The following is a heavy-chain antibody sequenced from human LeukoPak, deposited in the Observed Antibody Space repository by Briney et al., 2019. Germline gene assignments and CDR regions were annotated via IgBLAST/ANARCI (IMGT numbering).Heavy chain of an antibody. CDR3: ARGPTLVRGVIMPDSVGGMDV. Sequence: ASVKVSCKASGYTLTGHYVHWVRQAPGQGLEWMGWINPNSGGTSYAQKFQGRVTISRDTSINTAYLELSRLGPDDTAVYYCARGPTLVRGVIMPDSVGGMDVWGQGTTVTVSS. J-gene: IGHJ6*02. V-gene: IGHV1-2*02. CDR1: GYTLTGHY. D-gene: IGHD3-10*01. CDR2: INPNSGGT.